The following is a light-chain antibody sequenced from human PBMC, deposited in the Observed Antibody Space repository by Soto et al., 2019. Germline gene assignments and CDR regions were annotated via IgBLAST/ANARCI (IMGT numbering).Light chain of an antibody. V-gene: IGKV1-39*01. CDR2: AAS. J-gene: IGKJ1*01. CDR3: QQTYSAHTWT. CDR1: QSISSY. Sequence: DIPMTQSPSSLSASVVDRVTITCRASQSISSYLNWYQQQLGKVPKLLIYAASTLQSGVPSRFSGSGSGTDFTLTISSLQPEDFATYYCQQTYSAHTWTFGQGTKVDIK.